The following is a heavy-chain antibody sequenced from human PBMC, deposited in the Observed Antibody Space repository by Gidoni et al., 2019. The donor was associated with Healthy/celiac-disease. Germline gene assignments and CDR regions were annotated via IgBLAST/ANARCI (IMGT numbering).Heavy chain of an antibody. D-gene: IGHD5-12*01. J-gene: IGHJ4*02. CDR3: ARASGYAEDYYFDY. Sequence: EVQLVESGGGLVKPGGYLRLSWAASGFTFSSYSMNWVRQAPGKGLEWVSSISSISSYIYYADSVKGRFTISRDNAKNSLYLQMTSLRAEDTAVYYCARASGYAEDYYFDYWGQGTLVTVSS. CDR1: GFTFSSYS. V-gene: IGHV3-21*01. CDR2: ISSISSYI.